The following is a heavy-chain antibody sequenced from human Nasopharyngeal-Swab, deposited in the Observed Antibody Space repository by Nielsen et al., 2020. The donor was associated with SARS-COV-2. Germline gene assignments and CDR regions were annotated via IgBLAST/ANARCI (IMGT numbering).Heavy chain of an antibody. D-gene: IGHD3-3*01. CDR3: TTVLRFLEWLYYFDY. V-gene: IGHV3-15*01. CDR2: IKSKTDGGTT. Sequence: SCAASGFTFSNAWMSWVRQAPGKGLEWVGRIKSKTDGGTTDYAAPVKGRFTISRDDSKNTLYLQMNSLKTEDTAVYYCTTVLRFLEWLYYFDYWGQGTLVTVSS. J-gene: IGHJ4*02. CDR1: GFTFSNAW.